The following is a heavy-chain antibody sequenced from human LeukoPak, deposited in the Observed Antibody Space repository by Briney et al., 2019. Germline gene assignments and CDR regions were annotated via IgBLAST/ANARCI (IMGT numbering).Heavy chain of an antibody. CDR1: GGTFSSYA. Sequence: SVKVSCKASGGTFSSYAISWVRQATGQGLEWMGRIIPILGIANYAQKFQGRVTITADKSTSTAYMELSSLRSEDTAVYYCANSRGYSYGYYFDYWGQGTLVTVSS. V-gene: IGHV1-69*04. D-gene: IGHD5-18*01. J-gene: IGHJ4*02. CDR2: IIPILGIA. CDR3: ANSRGYSYGYYFDY.